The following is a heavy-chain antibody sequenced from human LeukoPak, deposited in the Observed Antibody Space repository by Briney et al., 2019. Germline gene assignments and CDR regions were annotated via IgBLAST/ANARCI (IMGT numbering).Heavy chain of an antibody. CDR1: GYTFTDYY. V-gene: IGHV1-2*02. Sequence: ASVKVSCKASGYTFTDYYIHWVRQAPGQGLEGMGWINPNTGGTNYAQKFQGRVTMTRDTSISTAYMEQSRLRFDDTAVYYCARGGAHCGGDCYSDYWGQGTLVTVSS. CDR2: INPNTGGT. CDR3: ARGGAHCGGDCYSDY. D-gene: IGHD2-21*02. J-gene: IGHJ4*02.